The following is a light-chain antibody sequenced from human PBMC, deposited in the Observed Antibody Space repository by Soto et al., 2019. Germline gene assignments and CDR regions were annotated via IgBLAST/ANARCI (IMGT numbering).Light chain of an antibody. V-gene: IGLV2-14*01. Sequence: QSALTQPASVSGSPGQSITISCTGTSSDVGGYNYVSWYQQHPGKAPKLMIYEVSNRPSGVSNRFSGSKSGNTASLTISGLQAEDEADYYCSSYTSSYPYVFGTGTNLTVL. J-gene: IGLJ1*01. CDR1: SSDVGGYNY. CDR3: SSYTSSYPYV. CDR2: EVS.